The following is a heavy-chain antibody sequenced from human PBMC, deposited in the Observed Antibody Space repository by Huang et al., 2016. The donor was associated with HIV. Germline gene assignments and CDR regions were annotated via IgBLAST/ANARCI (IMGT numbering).Heavy chain of an antibody. V-gene: IGHV1-8*01. J-gene: IGHJ3*01. D-gene: IGHD3-10*01. Sequence: QIQLAQSGAEVKKPGAAVKVSCKASGYTFTNYDINWVRQASGQGLEWMGWMNPKSGNVGDTKKFQGRVAILRNSSINTSYLEVTSLTSEDTAVYYCARGFGINYNHEAFDVWGQGTMVTVSS. CDR1: GYTFTNYD. CDR3: ARGFGINYNHEAFDV. CDR2: MNPKSGNV.